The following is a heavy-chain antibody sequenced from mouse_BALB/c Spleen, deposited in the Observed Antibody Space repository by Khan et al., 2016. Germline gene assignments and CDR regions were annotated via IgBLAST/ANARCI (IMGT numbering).Heavy chain of an antibody. J-gene: IGHJ4*01. CDR2: IWRGGST. D-gene: IGHD2-4*01. CDR3: AKSNYDVGYYARDY. CDR1: GFSLTSYG. V-gene: IGHV2-5-1*01. Sequence: QVQLKESGPSLVQPSQSLSITCTVSGFSLTSYGVHWVRQSPGKGLEWLGVIWRGGSTDYNAAFMSRLSITKDNSKSQVYFKMNRLQADDTAIYYCAKSNYDVGYYARDYWGQGTSVTVSS.